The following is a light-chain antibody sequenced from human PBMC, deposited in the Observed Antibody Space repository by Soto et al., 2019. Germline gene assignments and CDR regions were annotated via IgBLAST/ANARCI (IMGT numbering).Light chain of an antibody. V-gene: IGKV1-5*03. Sequence: IQMTQSPSTLSASIGDRVTITCRASQSSGSWLAWYQQKPGKAPNLLIYKASSLKSGVPSRFSGSGSGTEFTLTISRLQPDDFASYYCQQYNSNSWTFGQGTKVEIK. J-gene: IGKJ1*01. CDR3: QQYNSNSWT. CDR1: QSSGSW. CDR2: KAS.